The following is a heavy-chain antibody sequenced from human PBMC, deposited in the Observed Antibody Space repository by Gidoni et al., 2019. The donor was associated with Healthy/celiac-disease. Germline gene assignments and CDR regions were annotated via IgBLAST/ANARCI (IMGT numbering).Heavy chain of an antibody. Sequence: QVQLVQSGAEVKKPGASVKVSCKASGYTFTGYYMHWVRQAPGQGLEWRGWINPNSGATNYAQKFQGRVTMTRDTSISTAYMDLSRLRSDDTAVYYCARDLGGPQQPHWGQGTLVTVSS. CDR1: GYTFTGYY. CDR3: ARDLGGPQQPH. J-gene: IGHJ4*02. V-gene: IGHV1-2*02. D-gene: IGHD1-1*01. CDR2: INPNSGAT.